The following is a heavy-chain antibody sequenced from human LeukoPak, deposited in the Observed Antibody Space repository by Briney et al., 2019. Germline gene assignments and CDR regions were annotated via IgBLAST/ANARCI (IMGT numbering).Heavy chain of an antibody. CDR3: ARLNEYYYDSSGYLL. Sequence: SQTLPLTCAVSGGSISSGGYSWSWIRQPPGKGLEWIGYIYYSGSTNYNPSLKSRVTISVDTSKNQFSLKLSSVTAADTAMYYCARLNEYYYDSSGYLLWGQGTLVTVSS. D-gene: IGHD3-22*01. V-gene: IGHV4-30-4*07. CDR2: IYYSGST. J-gene: IGHJ4*02. CDR1: GGSISSGGYS.